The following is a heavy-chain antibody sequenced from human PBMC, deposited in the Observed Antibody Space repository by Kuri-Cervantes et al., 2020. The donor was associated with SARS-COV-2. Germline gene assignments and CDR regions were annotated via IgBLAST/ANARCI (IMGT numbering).Heavy chain of an antibody. CDR3: ARDGGLAAAGKFDY. D-gene: IGHD6-13*01. CDR1: GLTFSSYA. CDR2: ISGSGGST. Sequence: GGSLRLSCAASGLTFSSYAMSWVRQAPGKGLEWVSAISGSGGSTYYADSVKGRFTVSRDNSRNTLYLQMNSLRAEDAAVYYCARDGGLAAAGKFDYWGQGTLVTVSS. J-gene: IGHJ4*02. V-gene: IGHV3-23*01.